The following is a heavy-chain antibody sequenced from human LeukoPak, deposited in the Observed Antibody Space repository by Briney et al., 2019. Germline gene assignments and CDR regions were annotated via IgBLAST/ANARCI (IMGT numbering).Heavy chain of an antibody. V-gene: IGHV3-48*04. CDR3: ARDVVGRRRGAFDI. CDR1: GFTFSRHG. Sequence: PGGSLRLSCVASGFTFSRHGMNWVRQAPGKGLEWVSFISNSGNSIYYADSVTGRFTISRDNAKNSLYLQMNSLRGEDTAVYYCARDVVGRRRGAFDIWGQGTMLTVSS. CDR2: ISNSGNSI. D-gene: IGHD2-21*01. J-gene: IGHJ3*02.